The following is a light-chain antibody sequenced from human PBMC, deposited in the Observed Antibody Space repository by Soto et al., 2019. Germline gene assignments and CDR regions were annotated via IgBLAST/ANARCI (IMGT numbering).Light chain of an antibody. CDR3: SSYTRGRVV. V-gene: IGLV2-14*03. J-gene: IGLJ2*01. CDR2: NAF. CDR1: TSDVGGYNF. Sequence: QSALTQPAAVSGSPGQSITISCTGTTSDVGGYNFFSWYQHHPGKAPKLMIYNAFDRPSGVSNRFSGSKSGNTASLTISGLQAEDEAHYYCSSYTRGRVVFGGGTKLTVL.